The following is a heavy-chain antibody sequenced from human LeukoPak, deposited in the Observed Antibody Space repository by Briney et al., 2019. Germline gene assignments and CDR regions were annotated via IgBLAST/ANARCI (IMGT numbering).Heavy chain of an antibody. Sequence: ASVKVSCKASGGTFSSYAISLVRQAPGQGLEWMGGIIPIFGTANYAQKFQGRVTITADESTSTAYMELSSLRSEDTAVYYGASRYCSGGSCYLYYFDYWGQGTLVTVSS. CDR3: ASRYCSGGSCYLYYFDY. D-gene: IGHD2-15*01. J-gene: IGHJ4*02. CDR1: GGTFSSYA. V-gene: IGHV1-69*01. CDR2: IIPIFGTA.